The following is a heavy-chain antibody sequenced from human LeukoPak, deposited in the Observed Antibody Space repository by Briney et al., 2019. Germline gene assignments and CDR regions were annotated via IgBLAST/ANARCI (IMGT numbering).Heavy chain of an antibody. V-gene: IGHV4-39*07. D-gene: IGHD6-13*01. CDR3: AKDRSYIGIAAAATEGY. Sequence: SETLSLTCTVSGGSINRSSYYWVWIRQPPGKGLEWIGSIYYSGSMYYNASLKSRVTISVDTSKNQFSLKLSSVTAADTAVYYCAKDRSYIGIAAAATEGYWGQGTLVTVSS. CDR1: GGSINRSSYY. CDR2: IYYSGSM. J-gene: IGHJ4*02.